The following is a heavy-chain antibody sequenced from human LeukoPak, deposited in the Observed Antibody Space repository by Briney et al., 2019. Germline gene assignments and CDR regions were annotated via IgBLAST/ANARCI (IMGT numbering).Heavy chain of an antibody. D-gene: IGHD6-6*01. CDR1: GFTFSSYE. V-gene: IGHV3-21*05. J-gene: IGHJ3*02. Sequence: GGSLRLSCAASGFTFSSYEMNWVRQAPGKGLEWVSYISSSSSYIYYADSVKGRFTISRDNAKNSLYLQMNSLRAEDTAVYYCARVDSSSPHDAFDIWGQGTMVTVSS. CDR3: ARVDSSSPHDAFDI. CDR2: ISSSSSYI.